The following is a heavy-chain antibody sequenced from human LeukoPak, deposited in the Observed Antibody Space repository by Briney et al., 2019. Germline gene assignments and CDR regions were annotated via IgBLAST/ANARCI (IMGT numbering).Heavy chain of an antibody. CDR3: ARMETSLFDP. Sequence: GGSLRLSCAASGFNFDDYGMSWVRQAPGKGLEWVSSISSSSSYIYYADSVKGRFTISRDNAKNSLYLQMNSLRAEDTAVYYCARMETSLFDPWGQGTLVTVSS. V-gene: IGHV3-21*01. CDR1: GFNFDDYG. D-gene: IGHD1-1*01. J-gene: IGHJ5*02. CDR2: ISSSSSYI.